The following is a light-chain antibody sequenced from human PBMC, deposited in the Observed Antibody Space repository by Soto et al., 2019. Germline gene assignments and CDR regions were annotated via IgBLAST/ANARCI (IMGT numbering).Light chain of an antibody. CDR1: QSVGSN. CDR2: RAS. J-gene: IGKJ2*01. CDR3: QQYYYWPEYT. V-gene: IGKV3-15*01. Sequence: ETVMTQSPATLSVSPGESATLSCRASQSVGSNLAWYQQKPGQAPRLLIYRASTRATGVPVRFSGGGSGTDFTLTINSLQSEDFGVYYCQQYYYWPEYTCGQGSKLEI.